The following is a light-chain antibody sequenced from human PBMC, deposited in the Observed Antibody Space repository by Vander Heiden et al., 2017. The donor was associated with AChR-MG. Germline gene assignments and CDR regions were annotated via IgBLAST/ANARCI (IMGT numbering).Light chain of an antibody. CDR3: QQYNSYSPAT. CDR1: QSISSW. Sequence: DIQTTQSPSTLSASVGDRVTITCRASQSISSWLAWYQQKPGKAPKLLIYKASSLESGVPSRFSGSGSGTEFTLTISSLQPDDFATYYCQQYNSYSPATFGQGTKVEIK. J-gene: IGKJ1*01. CDR2: KAS. V-gene: IGKV1-5*03.